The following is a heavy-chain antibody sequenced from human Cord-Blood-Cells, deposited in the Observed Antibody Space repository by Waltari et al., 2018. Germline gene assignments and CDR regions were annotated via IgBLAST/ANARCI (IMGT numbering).Heavy chain of an antibody. CDR2: IYTSGST. D-gene: IGHD4-4*01. CDR3: ARDLRNSMTTVTYNWFDP. Sequence: QVQLQESGPGLVKPSETLSLTCTVSGGSISNYYWSWIRQPAGKGLEWIGRIYTSGSTNYNPSLKSRVTMSVDTSKNQFSLKLSSVTAADTAVYYCARDLRNSMTTVTYNWFDPWGQGTLVTVSS. CDR1: GGSISNYY. J-gene: IGHJ5*02. V-gene: IGHV4-4*07.